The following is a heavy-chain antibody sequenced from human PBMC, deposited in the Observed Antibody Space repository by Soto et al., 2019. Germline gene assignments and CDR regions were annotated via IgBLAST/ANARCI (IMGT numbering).Heavy chain of an antibody. CDR3: ARVGSSSWYPYYYYGMDV. CDR2: ISAYNGNT. CDR1: GYTFTSYG. J-gene: IGHJ6*02. Sequence: ASVKVSCKASGYTFTSYGISWVRQAPGQGLEWMGWISAYNGNTNYAQKLQGRVTMTTDTSTSTAYMELRSLRSDDTAVYYCARVGSSSWYPYYYYGMDVWGQGTTVTVSS. V-gene: IGHV1-18*01. D-gene: IGHD6-13*01.